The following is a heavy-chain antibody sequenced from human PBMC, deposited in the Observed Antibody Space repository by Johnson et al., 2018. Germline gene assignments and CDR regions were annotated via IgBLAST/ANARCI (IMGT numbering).Heavy chain of an antibody. J-gene: IGHJ6*02. CDR3: ARDSSNYGMDV. D-gene: IGHD6-19*01. CDR1: GFTFTSYV. Sequence: QVQLVQSGGGVVQPGRSLRLSCATSGFTFTSYVMHWVRQAPGKGLEWLGVVWYDGNEKYYADSVKGRFTLSRDNPRNTVFLQLSSLRVDETAVYYFARDSSNYGMDVWGQGTMVTVSS. CDR2: VWYDGNEK. V-gene: IGHV3-33*01.